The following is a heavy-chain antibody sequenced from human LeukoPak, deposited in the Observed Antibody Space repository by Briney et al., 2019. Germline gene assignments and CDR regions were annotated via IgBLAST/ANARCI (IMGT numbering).Heavy chain of an antibody. Sequence: ASVKVSCKASGYTFTSYDINWVRRATGQGLEWMGWISAYNGNTNYAQKLQGRVTMTTDTSTSTAYMELRSLRSDDTAVYYCARVGLGYSSGLLDYWGQGTLVTVSS. CDR2: ISAYNGNT. V-gene: IGHV1-18*01. CDR1: GYTFTSYD. D-gene: IGHD6-19*01. J-gene: IGHJ4*02. CDR3: ARVGLGYSSGLLDY.